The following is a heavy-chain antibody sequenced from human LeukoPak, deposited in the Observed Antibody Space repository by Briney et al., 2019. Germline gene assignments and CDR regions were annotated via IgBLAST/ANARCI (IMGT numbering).Heavy chain of an antibody. J-gene: IGHJ5*02. V-gene: IGHV1-18*01. Sequence: ASVKVSCKSSGYTFTSYGICWVRQAPGQGMGLMGWISAYNGNTNYAQKLQGRVTMTTDTSTSTAYMELRSLRSDDTAVYYCARDSSSGWYGRRFDPWGQGTLVTVSS. D-gene: IGHD6-19*01. CDR3: ARDSSSGWYGRRFDP. CDR2: ISAYNGNT. CDR1: GYTFTSYG.